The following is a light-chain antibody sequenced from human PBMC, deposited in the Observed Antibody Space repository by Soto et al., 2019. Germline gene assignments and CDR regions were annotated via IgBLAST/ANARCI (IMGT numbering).Light chain of an antibody. Sequence: DMEMTQSPSSLSASVGDRVTITCRARQSIGNFLHWYQQQPGKAPRLLIYATSSLQSGVPSRFSGSGSGTDFTLTISSLQPEDFATYYCQQSYSTPYPFGQGTKLEI. V-gene: IGKV1-39*01. CDR1: QSIGNF. CDR3: QQSYSTPYP. J-gene: IGKJ2*01. CDR2: ATS.